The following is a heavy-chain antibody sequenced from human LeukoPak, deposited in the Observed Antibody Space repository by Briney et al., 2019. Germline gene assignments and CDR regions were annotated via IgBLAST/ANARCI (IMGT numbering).Heavy chain of an antibody. V-gene: IGHV3-53*01. D-gene: IGHD4/OR15-4a*01. CDR3: ARLTMVLAFDI. CDR1: GVTVSSNY. J-gene: IGHJ3*02. Sequence: PGGSLRLSCAASGVTVSSNYMSWVRQAPGKWLEWVSVIYSGGTTYYADSVKGRFTISRDSSKNTLYLQMNSLRAEDTAVYYCARLTMVLAFDIWGQGTMVTVSS. CDR2: IYSGGTT.